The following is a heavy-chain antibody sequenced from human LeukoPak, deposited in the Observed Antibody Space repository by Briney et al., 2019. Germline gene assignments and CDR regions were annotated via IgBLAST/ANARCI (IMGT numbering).Heavy chain of an antibody. CDR1: GYTFTNYC. CDR2: ISAYNANT. V-gene: IGHV1-18*01. Sequence: ASVKVSCKASGYTFTNYCISWVRQAPGQGLEWMGWISAYNANTNYGQKFQGRVTMTTDSSTNTAYMELRSLRSDDTAVYYCARWYCGGGSCYSYYYGMDVWGQGTTVTVSS. CDR3: ARWYCGGGSCYSYYYGMDV. D-gene: IGHD2-15*01. J-gene: IGHJ6*02.